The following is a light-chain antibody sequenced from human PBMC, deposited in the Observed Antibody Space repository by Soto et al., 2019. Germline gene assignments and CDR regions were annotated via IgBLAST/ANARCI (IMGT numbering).Light chain of an antibody. CDR2: EDS. J-gene: IGLJ3*02. Sequence: QSALTQPASVSGSHGQSITISCTGTSSDAGTYNFVSWYQQHPGKAPKVIIYEDSTRPSGVSNRISGSKSGNTASLTISGLQAEDEADYYCCSYAGSSTSWVFGGGTKVAVL. V-gene: IGLV2-23*01. CDR1: SSDAGTYNF. CDR3: CSYAGSSTSWV.